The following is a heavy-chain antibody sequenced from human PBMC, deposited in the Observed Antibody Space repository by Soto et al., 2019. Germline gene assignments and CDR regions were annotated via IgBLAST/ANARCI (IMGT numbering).Heavy chain of an antibody. J-gene: IGHJ4*02. V-gene: IGHV3-21*01. CDR2: ISSSSSYI. Sequence: EVQLVESGGGLVKPGGSLRLSCAASGFTFSSYSMNWVRQAPGKGLEWVSSISSSSSYIYYADSVKGRFTISRDNAKNSLYLQMNSLRAEDTAVYYCARVFQARRHPVGFDYWGQGTLVTVSS. D-gene: IGHD5-12*01. CDR1: GFTFSSYS. CDR3: ARVFQARRHPVGFDY.